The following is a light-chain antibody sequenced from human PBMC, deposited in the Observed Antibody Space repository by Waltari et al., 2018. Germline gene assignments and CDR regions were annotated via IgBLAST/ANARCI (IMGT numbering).Light chain of an antibody. CDR2: GAS. V-gene: IGKV3-20*01. CDR3: QQYGRSPLT. Sequence: EIVLTQSPGTLSLSPGDRATRSCRASESVSSNFLAWYQQKPGQAPRLLIYGASSRATGIPDKFSGSGSGTDFTLTINRLEPEDFAVYYCQQYGRSPLTFGGGTKVEIK. J-gene: IGKJ4*01. CDR1: ESVSSNF.